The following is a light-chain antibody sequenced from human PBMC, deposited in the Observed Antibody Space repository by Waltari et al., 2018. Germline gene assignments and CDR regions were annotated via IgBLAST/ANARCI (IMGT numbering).Light chain of an antibody. J-gene: IGKJ4*01. CDR1: QDISNY. V-gene: IGKV1-33*01. CDR2: DAS. CDR3: QQYDNRLGELT. Sequence: DIQMTQSPSSLSASVGDRVTITCQASQDISNYLNWYQQKPGKAPKLLIYDASNLETGVPSRFSGSGSGTDFTFTISSLQPEDIATYYCQQYDNRLGELTFGGGTKVEIK.